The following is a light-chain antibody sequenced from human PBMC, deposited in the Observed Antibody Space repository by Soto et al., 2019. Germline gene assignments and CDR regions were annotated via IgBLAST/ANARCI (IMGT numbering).Light chain of an antibody. CDR3: QQYGYLAWT. Sequence: EGVWRMSTDPKSLSSGERATLTCRASQNVASNYLAWYQQKPGQAPRIIIFAASGRASGIPDRFSGSGSGTDFALTISRLEAEDFAVYYCQQYGYLAWTFGQGTKVDIK. CDR1: QNVASNY. V-gene: IGKV3-20*01. CDR2: AAS. J-gene: IGKJ1*01.